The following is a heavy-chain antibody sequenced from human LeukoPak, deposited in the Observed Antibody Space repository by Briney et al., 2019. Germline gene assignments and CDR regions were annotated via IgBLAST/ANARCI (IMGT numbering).Heavy chain of an antibody. CDR2: IYYIGST. Sequence: PSETLSLTCTVSGGSISTYYWSWIRQPPGKGLEWIGYIYYIGSTNYNPSLQSRVTISVDMSKNQFSLRLSSVTAADTAVYYCARQGYCGGGSCYIELWGQGTTVTVSS. CDR1: GGSISTYY. V-gene: IGHV4-59*08. CDR3: ARQGYCGGGSCYIEL. D-gene: IGHD2-15*01. J-gene: IGHJ6*02.